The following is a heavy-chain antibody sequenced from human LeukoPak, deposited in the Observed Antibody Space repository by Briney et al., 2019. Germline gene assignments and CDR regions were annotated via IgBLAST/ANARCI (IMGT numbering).Heavy chain of an antibody. CDR3: ARGRYDFWSGYLRFDP. CDR2: IYHSGST. Sequence: PSETLSLTCAVSGGSISSSNWWSWVRQPPGKGLEWIGEIYHSGSTNYNPSLKSRVTISVDKSKNQFSLKLSSVTAADTAVYYCARGRYDFWSGYLRFDPWGQGTLVTVSS. CDR1: GGSISSSNW. V-gene: IGHV4-4*02. D-gene: IGHD3-3*01. J-gene: IGHJ5*02.